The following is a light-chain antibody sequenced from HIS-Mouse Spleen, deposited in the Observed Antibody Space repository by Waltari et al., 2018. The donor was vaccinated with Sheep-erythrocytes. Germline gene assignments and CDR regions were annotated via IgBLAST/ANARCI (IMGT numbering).Light chain of an antibody. V-gene: IGLV2-14*01. CDR3: SSYTSSSTQV. CDR1: SSDVVGYNY. Sequence: QSALTQPASVSGSPGQSITISCTATSSDVVGYNYVSWYQQHPGKAPKPMIYEVSNRPSGVSNRFSGSKSGNTASLTISGLQAEDEADYYCSSYTSSSTQVFGGGTKLTVL. J-gene: IGLJ2*01. CDR2: EVS.